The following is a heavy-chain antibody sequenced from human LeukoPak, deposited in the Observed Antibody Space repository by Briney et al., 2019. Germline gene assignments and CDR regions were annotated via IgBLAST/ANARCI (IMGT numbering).Heavy chain of an antibody. J-gene: IGHJ4*02. CDR2: ISGSGGST. D-gene: IGHD2-21*01. Sequence: GGSLRLSCAASGFTFSSYAMSWVRQAPGKGLEWVSAISGSGGSTYYADSVKGRFTISRDNSKNTLYLQMNSLRAEDTAVYYCAKVGDGATGQSYYFDYWGQGTLVTVSS. V-gene: IGHV3-23*01. CDR3: AKVGDGATGQSYYFDY. CDR1: GFTFSSYA.